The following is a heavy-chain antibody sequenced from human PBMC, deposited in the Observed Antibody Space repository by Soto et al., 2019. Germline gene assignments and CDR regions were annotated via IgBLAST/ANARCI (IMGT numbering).Heavy chain of an antibody. Sequence: QVQLVESGGGVVQPGRSLRLSCAASGFTFSSYGMHCVRQAPGKGLEWVAVICYDGSKKYYAVSVKGRFTISRDNSKNTLYLQMISLRAEDTAVYYSARDVGKRWLQHAFDIWGQGTMVTVSS. CDR1: GFTFSSYG. CDR3: ARDVGKRWLQHAFDI. CDR2: ICYDGSKK. V-gene: IGHV3-33*01. J-gene: IGHJ3*02. D-gene: IGHD5-12*01.